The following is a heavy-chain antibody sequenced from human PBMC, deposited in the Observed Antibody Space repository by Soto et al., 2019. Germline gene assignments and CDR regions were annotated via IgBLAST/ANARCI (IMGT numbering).Heavy chain of an antibody. J-gene: IGHJ3*02. V-gene: IGHV3-23*01. Sequence: LRLSCSASGFICSSYDMSWVRQAPGKGLEWASTILVGGSTHYGDSVKGRFTISRDRSKNTVYLQMNSLTAGDTAMYYCAKATATGGGAFDICGQGTMVTVSS. CDR1: GFICSSYD. CDR3: AKATATGGGAFDI. CDR2: ILVGGST. D-gene: IGHD2-8*02.